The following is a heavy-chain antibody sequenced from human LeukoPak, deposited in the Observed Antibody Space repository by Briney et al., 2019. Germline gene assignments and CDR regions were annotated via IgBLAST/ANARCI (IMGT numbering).Heavy chain of an antibody. Sequence: GGSLRLSCSASGGNFNRESLGWGGQAPGKGPEWISYLSGSGSTIYYADSVKGRFTISRDKANNSLYLQMNSLRAGDPAIYYCARDVTYSYASSTYSLDYWGQGTLVTVSS. V-gene: IGHV3-48*01. CDR2: LSGSGSTI. D-gene: IGHD2/OR15-2a*01. J-gene: IGHJ4*02. CDR3: ARDVTYSYASSTYSLDY. CDR1: GGNFNRES.